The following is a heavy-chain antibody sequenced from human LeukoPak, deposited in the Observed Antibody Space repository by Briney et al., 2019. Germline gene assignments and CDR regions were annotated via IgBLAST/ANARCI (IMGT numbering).Heavy chain of an antibody. CDR3: ARAPNYDSSGSPDY. CDR1: VGTFSSYA. CDR2: IIPILGIA. Sequence: SVKVSCKASVGTFSSYAISWVRQAPGQGLEWMGRIIPILGIANYAQKFQGRVTITADKSTSTAYMELSSLRSEDTAVYYCARAPNYDSSGSPDYWGQGTLVTVSS. V-gene: IGHV1-69*04. J-gene: IGHJ4*02. D-gene: IGHD3-22*01.